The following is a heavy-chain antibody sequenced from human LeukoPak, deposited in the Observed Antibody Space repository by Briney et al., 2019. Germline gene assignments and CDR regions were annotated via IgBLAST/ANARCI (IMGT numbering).Heavy chain of an antibody. CDR3: AKDMSSYYYDSSGYGGYFDY. CDR1: GFTFDDYA. CDR2: ISWNSGSI. Sequence: GGSLRLSCAASGFTFDDYAMHWVRQAPGKGLEWVSGISWNSGSIGYADSVKGRFTISRDNAKNSLYLQMNSLGAEDTALYYCAKDMSSYYYDSSGYGGYFDYWGQGTLVTVSS. J-gene: IGHJ4*02. D-gene: IGHD3-22*01. V-gene: IGHV3-9*01.